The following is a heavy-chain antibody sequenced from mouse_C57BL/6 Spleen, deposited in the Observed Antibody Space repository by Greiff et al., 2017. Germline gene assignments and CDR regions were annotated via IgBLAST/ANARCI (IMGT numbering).Heavy chain of an antibody. J-gene: IGHJ1*03. CDR3: AREGSTVVATSWYFDV. V-gene: IGHV3-6*01. CDR1: GYSITSGYY. CDR2: ISYDGSN. D-gene: IGHD1-1*01. Sequence: EVQLQQSGPGLVKPSQSLSLTCSVTGYSITSGYYWNWIRQFPGNKLEWMGYISYDGSNNYNPSLKNRISITRDTSKNQFFLKLNSVTTEDTATYYCAREGSTVVATSWYFDVWGTGTTVTVSS.